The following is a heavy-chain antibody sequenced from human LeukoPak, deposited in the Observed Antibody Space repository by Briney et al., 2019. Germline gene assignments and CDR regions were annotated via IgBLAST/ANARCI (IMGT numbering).Heavy chain of an antibody. J-gene: IGHJ4*02. V-gene: IGHV3-48*04. D-gene: IGHD1-26*01. CDR2: SNAAGSPV. Sequence: GGSLRLSCTGSGFTFSNYRMNWVRQAPGKGLEWISYSNAAGSPVSYAESVQGRFTISRDNAKNSLYLEMNSLRAEDTAVYYCARGRELPDYWGQGTLVTVSS. CDR1: GFTFSNYR. CDR3: ARGRELPDY.